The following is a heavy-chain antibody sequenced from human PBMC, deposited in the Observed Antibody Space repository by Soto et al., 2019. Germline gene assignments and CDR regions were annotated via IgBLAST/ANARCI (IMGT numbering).Heavy chain of an antibody. CDR3: ARAGGVVAATSSDFDY. Sequence: SVKVSCKASGGTFSSYTISWVRQAPGQGLEWMGRIIPILGIANYAQKFQGRVTITADKSTSTAYMELSSLRSEDTAVYYCARAGGVVAATSSDFDYWGQGTLVTVS. CDR1: GGTFSSYT. CDR2: IIPILGIA. V-gene: IGHV1-69*02. D-gene: IGHD2-15*01. J-gene: IGHJ4*02.